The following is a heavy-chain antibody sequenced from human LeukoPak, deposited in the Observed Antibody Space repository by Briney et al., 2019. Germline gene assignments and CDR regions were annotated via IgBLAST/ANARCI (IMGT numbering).Heavy chain of an antibody. CDR3: ARGGSGGSGSYYGY. Sequence: ASVKVSCKASGYTFTGYYMHWVRQAPGQGLEWMGRINPNSGGTNYAQKFQGRVTMTRDTSISTAYMELSRLRSDGTAVYYCARGGSGGSGSYYGYWGQGTLVTVSS. D-gene: IGHD3-10*01. V-gene: IGHV1-2*06. J-gene: IGHJ4*02. CDR2: INPNSGGT. CDR1: GYTFTGYY.